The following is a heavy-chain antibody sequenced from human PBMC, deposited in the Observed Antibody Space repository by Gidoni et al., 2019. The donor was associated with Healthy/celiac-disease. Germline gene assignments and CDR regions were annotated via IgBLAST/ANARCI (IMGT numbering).Heavy chain of an antibody. J-gene: IGHJ4*02. CDR3: ARGERGYYDSSGQILGFP. V-gene: IGHV3-30-3*01. CDR1: GFTFSSYA. D-gene: IGHD3-22*01. Sequence: QVQLVESGGGVVQPGRSLRLSCAASGFTFSSYAMHWVRQAPGKGLEWVAVISYDGSNKYYADSVKGRFTISRDNSKNTLYLQMNSLRAEDTAVYYCARGERGYYDSSGQILGFPWGQGTLVTVSS. CDR2: ISYDGSNK.